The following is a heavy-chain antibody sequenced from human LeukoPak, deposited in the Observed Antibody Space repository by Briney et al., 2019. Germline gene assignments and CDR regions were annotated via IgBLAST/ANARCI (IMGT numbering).Heavy chain of an antibody. CDR3: ARPVNRLFLF. V-gene: IGHV3-7*01. D-gene: IGHD2-21*01. CDR1: GFTFSSYW. CDR2: IREDGGEI. J-gene: IGHJ4*02. Sequence: PGGSLRLSCAASGFTFSSYWMSWVRQAPGTGLEWVANIREDGGEIYYVDSVKGRFTISRDNAKNSLYLQMNNLRAEDTAVYFCARPVNRLFLFWGPGTLVTVSS.